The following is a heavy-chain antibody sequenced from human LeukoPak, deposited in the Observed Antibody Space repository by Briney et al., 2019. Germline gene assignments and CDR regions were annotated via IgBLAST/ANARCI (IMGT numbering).Heavy chain of an antibody. J-gene: IGHJ4*02. CDR1: GFTFSSYA. CDR3: AKLYSRIFGVVSDY. V-gene: IGHV3-23*01. D-gene: IGHD3-3*01. CDR2: ISGYGGTT. Sequence: GGSLRLSCAASGFTFSSYAMGWVRQAPGKGLEWVSGISGYGGTTYHADSVEGRFTISRDNSKNTLYLQMNSLRAEDTAVYYCAKLYSRIFGVVSDYWGQGTLVTVSS.